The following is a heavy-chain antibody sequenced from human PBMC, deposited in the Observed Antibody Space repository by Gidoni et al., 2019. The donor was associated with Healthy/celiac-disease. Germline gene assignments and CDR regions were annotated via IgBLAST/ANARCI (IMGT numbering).Heavy chain of an antibody. D-gene: IGHD2-2*01. CDR3: ARDSDQLLGGPDAFDI. J-gene: IGHJ3*02. V-gene: IGHV1-18*01. CDR1: GYTFTSYG. CDR2: ISAYNGNT. Sequence: QVQLVQSGAEVKKPGASVKVSCKASGYTFTSYGISWVRQAPGQGLEWMGWISAYNGNTNDAQKRQGIVTMTTDTSTSTAYMELRSLRSDDTAVYYCARDSDQLLGGPDAFDIWGQGTMVTVSS.